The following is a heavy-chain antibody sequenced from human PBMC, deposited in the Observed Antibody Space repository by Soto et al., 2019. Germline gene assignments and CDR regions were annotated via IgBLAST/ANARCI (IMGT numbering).Heavy chain of an antibody. CDR1: GGTFSSYA. J-gene: IGHJ3*02. CDR3: ARVLGDIVVVPAAPGEAFDI. Sequence: VASVKVSCKASGGTFSSYAISWVRQAPGQGLEWMGGIIPIFGTANYAQKFQGRVTITADESTSTAYMELSSLRSEDTAVYYCARVLGDIVVVPAAPGEAFDIWGQGTMVTVS. D-gene: IGHD2-2*01. CDR2: IIPIFGTA. V-gene: IGHV1-69*13.